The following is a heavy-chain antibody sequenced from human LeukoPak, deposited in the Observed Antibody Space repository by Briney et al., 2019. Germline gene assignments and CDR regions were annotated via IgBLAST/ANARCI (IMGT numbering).Heavy chain of an antibody. CDR3: ARVKYDFWSGYYYGMDV. J-gene: IGHJ6*02. Sequence: GGSLRLSCAASGFTFSSYSMNWVRQAPGKGLEWVSYISSSSSTIYYADSVKGRFTISRDNAKNSLYLQTNSLRAEDTAVYYCARVKYDFWSGYYYGMDVWGQGTTVTVSS. CDR1: GFTFSSYS. CDR2: ISSSSSTI. D-gene: IGHD3-3*01. V-gene: IGHV3-48*01.